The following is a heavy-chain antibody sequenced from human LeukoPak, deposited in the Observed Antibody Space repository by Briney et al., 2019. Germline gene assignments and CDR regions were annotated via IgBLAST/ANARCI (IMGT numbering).Heavy chain of an antibody. CDR1: GFTFDDYA. CDR3: ARDIVVVPAAMPGGYYYYYYGMDV. D-gene: IGHD2-2*01. Sequence: GGSLRLSCAASGFTFDDYAMHWVRQAPGKGLEWVSGINWNSDNIDYADSVKGRFTISRDNSKNTLYLQMNSLRAEDTAVYYCARDIVVVPAAMPGGYYYYYYGMDVWGQGTTVTVSS. V-gene: IGHV3-9*01. CDR2: INWNSDNI. J-gene: IGHJ6*02.